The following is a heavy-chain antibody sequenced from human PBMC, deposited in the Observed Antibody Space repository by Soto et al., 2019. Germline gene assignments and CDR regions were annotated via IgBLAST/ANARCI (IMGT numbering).Heavy chain of an antibody. CDR3: ETAHVYGSVWIEES. D-gene: IGHD6-19*01. Sequence: PGGSLSLPRAACGFIFSDHPMHWVRQAPGKGLEWVAVVSNNGSSNYYSGCVNGRFTISKDNFNNTLYLQMTSLRREDAAVYNCETAHVYGSVWIEESGGHGTRVPVSS. J-gene: IGHJ1*01. V-gene: IGHV3-30*03. CDR1: GFIFSDHP. CDR2: VSNNGSSN.